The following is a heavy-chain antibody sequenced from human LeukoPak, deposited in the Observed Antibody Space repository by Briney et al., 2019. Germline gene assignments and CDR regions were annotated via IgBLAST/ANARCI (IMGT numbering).Heavy chain of an antibody. J-gene: IGHJ5*02. V-gene: IGHV1-18*04. CDR1: GYTFTSYG. CDR3: ARVRYCSGGNCYPNWFDP. CDR2: ISVYNGNT. Sequence: ASVKVSCKASGYTFTSYGISWVRQAPGQGLEWMGWISVYNGNTNYAEQLQGRVTMTTDTSSYTAHMELGGLRSDDTAVYYCARVRYCSGGNCYPNWFDPWGQGTLVTVSS. D-gene: IGHD2-15*01.